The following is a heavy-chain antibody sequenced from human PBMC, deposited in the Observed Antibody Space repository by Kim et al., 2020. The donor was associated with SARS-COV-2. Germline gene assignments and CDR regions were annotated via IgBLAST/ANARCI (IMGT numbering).Heavy chain of an antibody. CDR3: ARHHPAPSL. J-gene: IGHJ4*02. V-gene: IGHV4-39*01. Sequence: YSTPPLSGRVTISVDTSKNQFSLKLSSVTAADTAVYYCARHHPAPSLWGQGTLVTVSS.